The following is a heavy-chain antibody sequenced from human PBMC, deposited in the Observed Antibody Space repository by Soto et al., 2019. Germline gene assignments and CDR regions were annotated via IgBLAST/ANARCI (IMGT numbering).Heavy chain of an antibody. V-gene: IGHV4-61*01. D-gene: IGHD3-10*01. CDR1: GGSVRDGSYY. CDR2: IYYSGST. J-gene: IGHJ5*02. Sequence: SETLSLTCTVSGGSVRDGSYYWAWLRQPPGKGLEWIGYIYYSGSTNYNPSLKSRVTISVDTSKNQFSLKLSSVTAADTAVYYCARGASITMVRGVLYNWFDPWGQGTLVTVSS. CDR3: ARGASITMVRGVLYNWFDP.